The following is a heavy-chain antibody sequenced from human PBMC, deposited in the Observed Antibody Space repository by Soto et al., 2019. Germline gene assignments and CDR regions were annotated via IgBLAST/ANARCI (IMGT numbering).Heavy chain of an antibody. CDR1: GDTFTDYY. Sequence: QVQLMQSGAEVKKPGASVKVSCKASGDTFTDYYIHWVRQAPGQGLEWMGTVNPSGGHTTYAQHFLGRVTMTGDTSTSTLCMELTSLTSDDTAIDYCARGGHVVVVTAALDYWGQGTLVTVSS. J-gene: IGHJ4*02. D-gene: IGHD2-21*02. V-gene: IGHV1-46*01. CDR3: ARGGHVVVVTAALDY. CDR2: VNPSGGHT.